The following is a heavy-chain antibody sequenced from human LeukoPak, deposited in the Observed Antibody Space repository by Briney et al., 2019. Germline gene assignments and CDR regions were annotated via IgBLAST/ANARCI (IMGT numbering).Heavy chain of an antibody. CDR2: IYPGDSDT. CDR3: ARRRGCSSSSCPPDY. V-gene: IGHV5-51*01. D-gene: IGHD2-2*01. CDR1: GYTFTTYW. Sequence: LGASLHISCRCSGYTFTTYWIGWGRQLPGKGLEWMGIIYPGDSDTRYSPSFQGQVTMSADKSINTAYLQWSSLKASDTAMYYCARRRGCSSSSCPPDYWGQGTLVTVSS. J-gene: IGHJ4*02.